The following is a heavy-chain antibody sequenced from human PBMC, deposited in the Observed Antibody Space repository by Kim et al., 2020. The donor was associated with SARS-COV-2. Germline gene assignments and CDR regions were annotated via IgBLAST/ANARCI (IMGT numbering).Heavy chain of an antibody. CDR2: ISYDGTNK. D-gene: IGHD2-2*01. J-gene: IGHJ6*02. V-gene: IGHV3-30*18. CDR3: AKEYRASWEYYFYGMDV. CDR1: GFTFRSYG. Sequence: GGSLRLSCAVSGFTFRSYGMHWVRQAPGKGLEWVAVISYDGTNKYYADSVKGRFTISRDNSENTLSLQMNSLRAEDTAVYYCAKEYRASWEYYFYGMDVWGQGTTVTVS.